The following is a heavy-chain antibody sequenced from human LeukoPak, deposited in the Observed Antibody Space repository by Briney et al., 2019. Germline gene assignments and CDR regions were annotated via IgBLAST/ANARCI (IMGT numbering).Heavy chain of an antibody. V-gene: IGHV3-21*05. CDR3: AGTNSTFRYRFDH. CDR1: GFTFTTCN. CDR2: ISSSSRDI. J-gene: IGHJ4*02. D-gene: IGHD2/OR15-2a*01. Sequence: GGSLRLSCVASGFTFTTCNLNWVRQAPGKGLEWVSYISSSSRDIYYADSVKGRFTISRDNAKNSLYLQMNSLRAEDTAVYYCAGTNSTFRYRFDHWGQGTPVTVSS.